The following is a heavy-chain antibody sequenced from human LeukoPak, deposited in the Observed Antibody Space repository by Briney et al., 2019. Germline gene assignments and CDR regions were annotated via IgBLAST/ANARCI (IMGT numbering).Heavy chain of an antibody. CDR3: ARDGYYYYYMDV. V-gene: IGHV1-69*15. Sequence: ASVKVSCKASGGTFSTYSINWVRQAPGQGLEWMGRIIPIFGTANYAQKFQGRVTITADESTNTAYMELSSLRSEDTAVYYCARDGYYYYYMDVWGKGTTVTVSS. J-gene: IGHJ6*03. CDR2: IIPIFGTA. CDR1: GGTFSTYS.